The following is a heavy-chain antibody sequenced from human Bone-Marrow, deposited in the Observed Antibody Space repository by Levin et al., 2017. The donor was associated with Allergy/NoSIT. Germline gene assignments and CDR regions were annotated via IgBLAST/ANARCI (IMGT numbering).Heavy chain of an antibody. V-gene: IGHV1-8*01. CDR3: ARVGDGYNWAFGYYGMDV. Sequence: ASVKVSCKASGYTFTSYDIIWVRQATGQGLEWMGWMNPNSGNTGYAQKFQGRVTMTRNTSISTAYMELSSLRSEDTAVYYCARVGDGYNWAFGYYGMDVWGQGTTVTVSS. CDR2: MNPNSGNT. CDR1: GYTFTSYD. D-gene: IGHD5-24*01. J-gene: IGHJ6*02.